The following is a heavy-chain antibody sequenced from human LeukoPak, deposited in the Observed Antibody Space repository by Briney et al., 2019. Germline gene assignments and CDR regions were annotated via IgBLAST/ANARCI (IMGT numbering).Heavy chain of an antibody. J-gene: IGHJ6*02. Sequence: SETLSLTCTVSGGSISSYYWRWIRQPPGKGLEWIGYIYYSGSTNYNPSLRSRVTISVDTSKNQFSLKLSSVTAADTAVYYYARQWVVVTAIGDYYYCGMHVWGQGTTVTVSS. CDR1: GGSISSYY. CDR3: ARQWVVVTAIGDYYYCGMHV. CDR2: IYYSGST. D-gene: IGHD2-21*02. V-gene: IGHV4-59*01.